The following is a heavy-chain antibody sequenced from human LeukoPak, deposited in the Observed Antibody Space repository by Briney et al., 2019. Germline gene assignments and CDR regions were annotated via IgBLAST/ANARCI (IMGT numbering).Heavy chain of an antibody. J-gene: IGHJ5*02. CDR2: IYYSGST. Sequence: SETLSLTCTVSGGSISSSSYYWGWIRQPPGKGLEWIGSIYYSGSTYYNPSLKSRVTISIDTSKNQFSLKLSSVTAADTAVYYCARDRRGSSWYTGYNRRYWFDPWGQGTLVTVSS. V-gene: IGHV4-39*07. D-gene: IGHD6-13*01. CDR3: ARDRRGSSWYTGYNRRYWFDP. CDR1: GGSISSSSYY.